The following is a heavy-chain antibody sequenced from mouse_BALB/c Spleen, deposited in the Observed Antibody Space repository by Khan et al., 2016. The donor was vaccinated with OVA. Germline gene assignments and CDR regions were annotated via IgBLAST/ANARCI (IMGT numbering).Heavy chain of an antibody. CDR3: ASHLTGAFAY. CDR1: GFTFSSYS. J-gene: IGHJ3*01. V-gene: IGHV5-6*01. Sequence: EVELVESGGDLVKPGGSLKLSCAASGFTFSSYSMSWVRQTPDKRLEWVATISSGGDYTYYPDNVKGRFIISRDTANNTLYLQMSSLRSEDTAMYYCASHLTGAFAYWGQGTLVTVSA. D-gene: IGHD4-1*01. CDR2: ISSGGDYT.